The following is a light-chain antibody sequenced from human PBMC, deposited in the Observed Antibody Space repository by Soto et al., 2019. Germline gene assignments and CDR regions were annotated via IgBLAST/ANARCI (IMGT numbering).Light chain of an antibody. Sequence: DIQMTQSPPSLSASVGDRVTITCRASQTISDYLHWYQQKPGKAPTLLIYGSSSLQTGVPPRFSGSGSGTELTLTISSLQPEDFGTYYCQQTYDSLVSFGGGTKVDIX. CDR1: QTISDY. CDR3: QQTYDSLVS. J-gene: IGKJ4*01. V-gene: IGKV1-39*01. CDR2: GSS.